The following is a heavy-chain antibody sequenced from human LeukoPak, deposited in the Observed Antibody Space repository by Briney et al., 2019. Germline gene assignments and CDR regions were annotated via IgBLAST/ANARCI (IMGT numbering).Heavy chain of an antibody. CDR2: ITGAGTST. CDR1: GFTFKSYG. V-gene: IGHV3-23*01. D-gene: IGHD5-18*01. J-gene: IGHJ4*02. CDR3: ARKVAVAMDLDY. Sequence: GGSLRLPCVASGFTFKSYGMAWVRQVPGKGLEWLSSITGAGTSTKYADSVNGRFTISRDNSKNTLSLQMTGLRAEDTAVYYCARKVAVAMDLDYWGQGTLVTVSS.